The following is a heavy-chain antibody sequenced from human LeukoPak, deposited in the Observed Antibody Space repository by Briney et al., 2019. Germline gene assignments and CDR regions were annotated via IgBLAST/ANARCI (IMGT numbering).Heavy chain of an antibody. CDR1: GFTFSSYG. J-gene: IGHJ4*02. Sequence: PGGSLRLSCAASGFTFSSYGMHWVRQAPGKGLEWVAVIWYDGSNKYYADPVKGRFTISRDNSKNTLYLQMNSLRAEDTAVYYCAKDFDYDSSGYYLFDYWGQGTLVTVSS. V-gene: IGHV3-30*02. CDR3: AKDFDYDSSGYYLFDY. D-gene: IGHD3-22*01. CDR2: IWYDGSNK.